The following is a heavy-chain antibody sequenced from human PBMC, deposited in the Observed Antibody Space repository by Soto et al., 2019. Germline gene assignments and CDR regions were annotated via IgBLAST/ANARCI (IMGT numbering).Heavy chain of an antibody. J-gene: IGHJ4*02. CDR1: GFTFSNNG. CDR2: ISYEGSEK. CDR3: VKDKGAAAGFDY. V-gene: IGHV3-30*18. Sequence: QVHLVESGGGVVQPGRSLRLSCAASGFTFSNNGMHWVRQAPGKGLEWMGVISYEGSEKYYAGSVKGRFTISRDNSKNTLYLQMDTLRAEDTAIYYRVKDKGAAAGFDYWGQGILVTVSS. D-gene: IGHD6-13*01.